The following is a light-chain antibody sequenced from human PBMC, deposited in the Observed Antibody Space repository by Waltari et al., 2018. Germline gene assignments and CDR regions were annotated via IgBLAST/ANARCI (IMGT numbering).Light chain of an antibody. CDR2: AAS. V-gene: IGKV1-NL1*01. CDR3: RQYYTIALH. J-gene: IGKJ4*01. Sequence: DIQMTQPPFSLSASVRDRVTITCRASQRISNSLARDQQKPGKAPKVLFYAASRLEGGVPSRFSCSGAAADYTLIISGLQPEAFAAYYCRQYYTIALHFSGETKVAI. CDR1: QRISNS.